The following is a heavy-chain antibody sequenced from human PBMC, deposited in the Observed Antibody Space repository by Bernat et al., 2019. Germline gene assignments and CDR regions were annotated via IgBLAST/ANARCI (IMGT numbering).Heavy chain of an antibody. CDR3: VRGTMGFDP. Sequence: EVQLVESGGDLVQPGGSLRLSCAASGFPFSSYWMYWVRQAPGKGLVWVSRVNSDGSSTMYADSVKGRFTISRDNAKNTVHLQMNSLRVEDRAVYYCVRGTMGFDPWGRGTLVTVSS. V-gene: IGHV3-74*03. CDR2: VNSDGSST. CDR1: GFPFSSYW. D-gene: IGHD3-3*01. J-gene: IGHJ5*02.